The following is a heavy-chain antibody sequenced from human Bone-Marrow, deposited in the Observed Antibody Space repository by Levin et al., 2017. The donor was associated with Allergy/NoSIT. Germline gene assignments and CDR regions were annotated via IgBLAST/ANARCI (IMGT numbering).Heavy chain of an antibody. D-gene: IGHD5/OR15-5a*01. V-gene: IGHV3-23*01. CDR2: ITASGYNT. CDR3: AKGVVFYYYYGMDV. J-gene: IGHJ6*02. CDR1: GFTFSRYA. Sequence: GESLKISCAASGFTFSRYAMTWVRQAPGKGLEWVSAITASGYNTYFADSVKGRFTISRDNIKNTLSLEMNSLRAEDTAVYYCAKGVVFYYYYGMDVWGQGTTVTVSS.